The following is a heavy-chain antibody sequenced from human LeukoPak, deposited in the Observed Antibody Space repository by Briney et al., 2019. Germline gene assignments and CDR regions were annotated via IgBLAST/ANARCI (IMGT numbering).Heavy chain of an antibody. CDR1: GFTLSSYA. D-gene: IGHD2-2*01. Sequence: PGGSLRLSCAASGFTLSSYAMSWVRQAPGKGLEWVSAISGSGGSTDYADSVKGRFTISRDNSKNSLYLQMNSLRAEDTALYYCAKDEGGGVTSSGMDVWGQGTTVTVSS. CDR2: ISGSGGST. V-gene: IGHV3-23*01. CDR3: AKDEGGGVTSSGMDV. J-gene: IGHJ6*02.